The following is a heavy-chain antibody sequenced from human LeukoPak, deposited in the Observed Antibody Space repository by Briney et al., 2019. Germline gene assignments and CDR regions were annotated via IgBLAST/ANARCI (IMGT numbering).Heavy chain of an antibody. CDR2: IIPIFGTA. Sequence: ASVKVSCKASGGTFSSYAISWVRLAPGQGLEWMGGIIPIFGTANYAQKFQGRVTITTDESTSTAYMELSSLRSEDTAVYYCARDAPLAGRSFDYWGQGTLVTVSS. J-gene: IGHJ4*02. CDR3: ARDAPLAGRSFDY. D-gene: IGHD6-19*01. CDR1: GGTFSSYA. V-gene: IGHV1-69*05.